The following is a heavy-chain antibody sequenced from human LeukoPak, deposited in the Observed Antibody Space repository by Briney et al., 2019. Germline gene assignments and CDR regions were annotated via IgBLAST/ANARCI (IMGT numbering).Heavy chain of an antibody. V-gene: IGHV1-2*02. CDR2: INPNSGGT. CDR1: GYTFSGYY. CDR3: ARVYYDSSGYSADAFDI. J-gene: IGHJ3*02. Sequence: ASVKVSCKTSGYTFSGYYMHWVRQAPGQGLEWMGWINPNSGGTNYARKFQGRVTMTRDTSISTAYMELSRLRSDDTAVYYCARVYYDSSGYSADAFDIWGQGTMVTVSS. D-gene: IGHD3-22*01.